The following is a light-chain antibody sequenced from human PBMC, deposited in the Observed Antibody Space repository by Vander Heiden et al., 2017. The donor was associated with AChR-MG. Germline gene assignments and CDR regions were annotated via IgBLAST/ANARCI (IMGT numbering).Light chain of an antibody. CDR1: QSVIIN. V-gene: IGKV3-15*01. CDR2: GAS. J-gene: IGKJ2*01. CDR3: QQYNNWPPYT. Sequence: EIVMTQSPATLSVSPGERATLSCRASQSVIINLAWYQQKPGQAPRLLMYGASTRATGIPARFSGSGYGTEFTLTISSLQSEDFAVYYCQQYNNWPPYTFGQGTKLEI.